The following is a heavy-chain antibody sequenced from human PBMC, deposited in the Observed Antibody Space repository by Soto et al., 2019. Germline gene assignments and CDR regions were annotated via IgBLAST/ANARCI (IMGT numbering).Heavy chain of an antibody. J-gene: IGHJ4*02. V-gene: IGHV1-18*01. D-gene: IGHD3-10*01. CDR3: ARDGHLLWFGELNYFDY. Sequence: QVQLVQSGAEVKKPGASVKVSCKASGYTFTSYGISWVRQAPGQGLEWMGWISAYNGNTNYAQKLQGRVTMTTDTSTSTAYMELSSLRSDDTAVYYCARDGHLLWFGELNYFDYWGQGTLVTVSS. CDR1: GYTFTSYG. CDR2: ISAYNGNT.